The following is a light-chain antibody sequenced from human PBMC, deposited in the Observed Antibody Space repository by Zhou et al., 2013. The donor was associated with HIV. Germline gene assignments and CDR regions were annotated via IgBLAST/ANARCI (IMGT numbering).Light chain of an antibody. CDR2: AAS. V-gene: IGKV1-27*01. J-gene: IGKJ1*01. Sequence: DIQRTQSPSSLSASVGDRVTITCRASQGITNYLAWYQQKPGKVPKLLIYAASTLQSGVPSRFSGSGSGTEFTLTISSLEPEDVATYYCQKYNNGIRTFGQGTKVEI. CDR3: QKYNNGIRT. CDR1: QGITNY.